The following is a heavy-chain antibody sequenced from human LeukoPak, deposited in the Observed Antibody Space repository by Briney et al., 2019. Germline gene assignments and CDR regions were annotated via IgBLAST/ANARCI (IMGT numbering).Heavy chain of an antibody. D-gene: IGHD3-10*01. V-gene: IGHV4-61*02. CDR1: GGSISSGSYY. CDR3: ARDHSPTMVRGVHDAFDI. CDR2: IYTSGST. Sequence: SETLSLTCTVSGGSISSGSYYWSWIRQPAGKGLEWIGRIYTSGSTNYNPSLKSRVTISVDTSKNQFSLKLSSVTAADTAVYYCARDHSPTMVRGVHDAFDIWGQGTMVTVSS. J-gene: IGHJ3*02.